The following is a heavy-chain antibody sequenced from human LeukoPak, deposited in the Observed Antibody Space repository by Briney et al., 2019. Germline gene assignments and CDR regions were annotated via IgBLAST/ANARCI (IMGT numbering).Heavy chain of an antibody. V-gene: IGHV1-2*06. CDR1: GYTFTGYY. CDR2: INPNSGGT. D-gene: IGHD6-19*01. J-gene: IGHJ4*02. Sequence: GASVKVSCKASGYTFTGYYMHWVRQAPGQGLEWMGRINPNSGGTNYAQKFQGRVTMTRDTSISTAYMELSRLRSDDTAVYYCARASRMEQWLIRALGNWGQGTLVTVSS. CDR3: ARASRMEQWLIRALGN.